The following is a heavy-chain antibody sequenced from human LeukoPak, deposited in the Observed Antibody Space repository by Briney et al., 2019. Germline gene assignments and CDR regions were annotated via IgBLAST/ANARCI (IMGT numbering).Heavy chain of an antibody. J-gene: IGHJ6*02. D-gene: IGHD2-15*01. CDR2: IRDDGSDK. CDR3: ARDQVAGPRGDYGMDV. CDR1: GLTFSSYD. Sequence: GGSLRLSCAACGLTFSSYDMHWVRQAPGKGLEWVAFIRDDGSDKYYADSVKGRFTISRDNSKNTLYLQMNSLRAEDTAVYYCARDQVAGPRGDYGMDVWGQGTTVTVSS. V-gene: IGHV3-30*02.